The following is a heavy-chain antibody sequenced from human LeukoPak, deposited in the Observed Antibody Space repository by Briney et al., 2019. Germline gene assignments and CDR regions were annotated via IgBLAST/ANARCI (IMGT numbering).Heavy chain of an antibody. CDR2: IYYSGST. V-gene: IGHV4-39*01. CDR1: GGSISSSSYY. CDR3: ARLTSRGGAVDY. Sequence: SETLSLTCTVSGGSISSSSYYWGWIRQPPGKGLEWIGSIYYSGSTYYNPSLKSRVTISVDTSKNQFSLKLSSVTAADTAVYYCARLTSRGGAVDYWGQGTLVTVSS. J-gene: IGHJ4*02. D-gene: IGHD1-26*01.